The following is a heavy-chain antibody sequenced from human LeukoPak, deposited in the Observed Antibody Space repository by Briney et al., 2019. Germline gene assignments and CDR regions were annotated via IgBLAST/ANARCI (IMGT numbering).Heavy chain of an antibody. Sequence: ASVKVSCKASGGTSSSYAISWVRQAPGQGLEWMGGIIPIFGTANYAQKFQGRVTITADESTSTAYMELSSLRSEDTAVYYCAREDGHCSSTSCLYYFDYWGQGTLVTVSS. J-gene: IGHJ4*02. V-gene: IGHV1-69*13. CDR2: IIPIFGTA. CDR3: AREDGHCSSTSCLYYFDY. CDR1: GGTSSSYA. D-gene: IGHD2-2*03.